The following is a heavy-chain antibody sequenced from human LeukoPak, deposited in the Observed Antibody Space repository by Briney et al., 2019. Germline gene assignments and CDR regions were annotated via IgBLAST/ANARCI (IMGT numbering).Heavy chain of an antibody. V-gene: IGHV1-46*01. CDR1: GYTFTSYY. CDR3: ARDNEWERPYYMDV. Sequence: ASVKVSCKASGYTFTSYYMHWVRQAPGQGLEWMGIINPSGGSTSYAQKFQGRVTMTRDTSISTAYMELSRLRSDDTAVYYCARDNEWERPYYMDVWGKGTTVTISS. CDR2: INPSGGST. J-gene: IGHJ6*03. D-gene: IGHD1-26*01.